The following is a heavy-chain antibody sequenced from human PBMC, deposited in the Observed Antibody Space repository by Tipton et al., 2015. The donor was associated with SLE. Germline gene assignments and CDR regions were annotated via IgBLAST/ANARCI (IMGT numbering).Heavy chain of an antibody. Sequence: TLSLTCTVSGGSLSESFLYRSWIRQYPGKGLEWIGYISYSGSTNYNSSLKSRLTISVDTSKNQFSLKLSSVTAADTAVYYCARDVGGYNTGWFPYYFDYWGQGTLVTVSS. V-gene: IGHV4-31*03. CDR2: ISYSGST. D-gene: IGHD2-8*02. CDR1: GGSLSESFLY. CDR3: ARDVGGYNTGWFPYYFDY. J-gene: IGHJ4*02.